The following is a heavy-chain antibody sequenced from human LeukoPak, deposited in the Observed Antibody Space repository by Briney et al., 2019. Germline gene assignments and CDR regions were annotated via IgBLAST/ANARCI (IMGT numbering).Heavy chain of an antibody. CDR3: ARGTGYYYNYFDY. CDR1: GFTFSSSW. D-gene: IGHD3/OR15-3a*01. V-gene: IGHV3-74*01. CDR2: INSDGSIT. Sequence: GSLRLSCAASGFTFSSSWMHWVRQAPGKGLVWVSRINSDGSITNYADSVKGRFTISRDNAKNTLYLEMNSLRAEDTAVYYCARGTGYYYNYFDYWGQGTLVTVSS. J-gene: IGHJ4*02.